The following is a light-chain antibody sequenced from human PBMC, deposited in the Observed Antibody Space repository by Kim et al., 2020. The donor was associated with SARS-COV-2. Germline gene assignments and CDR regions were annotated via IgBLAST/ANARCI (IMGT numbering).Light chain of an antibody. CDR1: SLRSYY. J-gene: IGLJ3*02. Sequence: SYELTQDPAVSVALGQTVRITCQGDSLRSYYASWYQQKPGQAPVLVIYGKNNRPSGIPDRFSGSSSGNTASLTITGAQAEDEADYYCNSRDSSGNHWVFGGGTRLTVL. V-gene: IGLV3-19*01. CDR3: NSRDSSGNHWV. CDR2: GKN.